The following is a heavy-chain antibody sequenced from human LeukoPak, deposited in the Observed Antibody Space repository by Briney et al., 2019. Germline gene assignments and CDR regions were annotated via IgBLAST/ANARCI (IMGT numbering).Heavy chain of an antibody. V-gene: IGHV1-69*04. J-gene: IGHJ6*03. CDR1: GYTFTGYY. D-gene: IGHD2-2*01. Sequence: ASVKVSCKASGYTFTGYYMHWVRQAPGQGLEWMGRIIPILGIANYAQKFQGRVTITADKSTSTAYMELSSLRSEDTAVYYCARAPAAMYYYYYMDVWGKGTTVTVSS. CDR2: IIPILGIA. CDR3: ARAPAAMYYYYYMDV.